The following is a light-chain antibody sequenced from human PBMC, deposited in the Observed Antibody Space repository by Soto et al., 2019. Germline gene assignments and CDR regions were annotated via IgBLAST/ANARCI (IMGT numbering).Light chain of an antibody. J-gene: IGKJ4*01. CDR3: QQYATSPLT. Sequence: IVLTQSPGTLSLSPGDRAALSCGASQSLSNNFLAWYQQKPGQAPRLLISGASSRDTGIPDRFSGSGSGTYFTLTITRVEPEDFAVYYCQQYATSPLTFGGGTQVDIK. CDR1: QSLSNNF. CDR2: GAS. V-gene: IGKV3-20*01.